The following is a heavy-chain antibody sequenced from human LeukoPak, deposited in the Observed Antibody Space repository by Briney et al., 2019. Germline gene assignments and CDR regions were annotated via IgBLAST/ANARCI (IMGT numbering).Heavy chain of an antibody. J-gene: IGHJ4*02. CDR3: ARELPFDY. Sequence: PGGSLRLSCAVSGFTFSNYSMHWVRQAPGKGLVWVSRIKSDGSRTDYADSVKGRFTISRDNAKNTLYLQMNSLRAEDTAIYYCARELPFDYWGQGTLVTVSS. CDR2: IKSDGSRT. V-gene: IGHV3-74*01. CDR1: GFTFSNYS. D-gene: IGHD2-15*01.